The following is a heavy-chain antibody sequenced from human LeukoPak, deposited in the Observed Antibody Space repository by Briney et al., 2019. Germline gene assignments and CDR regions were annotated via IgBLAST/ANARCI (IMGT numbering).Heavy chain of an antibody. V-gene: IGHV1-2*02. CDR1: GYTFSGYY. CDR3: ARVLAAAGTSYY. D-gene: IGHD6-13*01. CDR2: INPNSGGT. J-gene: IGHJ4*02. Sequence: ASVKVSCKASGYTFSGYYMHWVRQAPGQGLEWMGWINPNSGGTNYAQKFQGRVTMTRDTSISTAYMELSRLRSHDTAVYYCARVLAAAGTSYYWGQGTLVTVSS.